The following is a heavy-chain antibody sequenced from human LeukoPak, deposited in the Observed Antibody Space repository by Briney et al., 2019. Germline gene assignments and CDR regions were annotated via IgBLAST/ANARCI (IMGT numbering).Heavy chain of an antibody. CDR1: GYTFTGYG. J-gene: IGHJ5*02. D-gene: IGHD2-15*01. CDR2: ISGYNGNT. Sequence: ASVKVSCKASGYTFTGYGISRVRQAPGQGLEWMGWISGYNGNTNYAQKLQGRVTMTTDTSTSTANMELRSLRSDDTAVYYCARDGYCSGGSCYLENWFDPWGQGTLVTVSS. V-gene: IGHV1-18*04. CDR3: ARDGYCSGGSCYLENWFDP.